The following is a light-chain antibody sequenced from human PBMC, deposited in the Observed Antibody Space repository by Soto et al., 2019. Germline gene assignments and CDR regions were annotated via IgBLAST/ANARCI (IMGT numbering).Light chain of an antibody. Sequence: QSVLTQPASVSGSPGQSITISCTGTSSDVGSYNLVSWYQQHPTKAPKLMIYEGSKRPSGVSNRFSGSKSGNTASLTISGLQAEDEADYYCSSYTSSTTLVVFGGGTKLTVL. CDR1: SSDVGSYNL. J-gene: IGLJ2*01. V-gene: IGLV2-14*02. CDR3: SSYTSSTTLVV. CDR2: EGS.